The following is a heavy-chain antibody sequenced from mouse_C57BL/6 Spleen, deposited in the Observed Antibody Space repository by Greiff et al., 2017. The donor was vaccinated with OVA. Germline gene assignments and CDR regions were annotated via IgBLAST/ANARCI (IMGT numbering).Heavy chain of an antibody. V-gene: IGHV1-19*01. Sequence: VQLQESGPELVKPGSSVKMSCKASGYTFTDYYMNWVKQSPGQSLEWIGVINPDNGDTSYNQKFKGKATLTADTSSSTAYMELNSLTSEDSAVDYCACKRELLRYFDVWGTGTTVTVSS. CDR2: INPDNGDT. D-gene: IGHD2-1*01. CDR1: GYTFTDYY. J-gene: IGHJ1*03. CDR3: ACKRELLRYFDV.